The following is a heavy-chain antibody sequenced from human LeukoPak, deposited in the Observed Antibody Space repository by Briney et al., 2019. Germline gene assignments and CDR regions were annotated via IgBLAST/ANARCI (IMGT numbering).Heavy chain of an antibody. V-gene: IGHV1-2*02. Sequence: ASVKVSCKASGYTFSGYYVHWVRQAPGQGLEWLGWINPKKDVTKNAQNFQGRVTMTRDTSTSTAYMELSSLRSDDTAIYYCAREGVAAAFDYWGQGTLVTVSS. CDR3: AREGVAAAFDY. D-gene: IGHD2-2*01. CDR2: INPKKDVT. CDR1: GYTFSGYY. J-gene: IGHJ4*02.